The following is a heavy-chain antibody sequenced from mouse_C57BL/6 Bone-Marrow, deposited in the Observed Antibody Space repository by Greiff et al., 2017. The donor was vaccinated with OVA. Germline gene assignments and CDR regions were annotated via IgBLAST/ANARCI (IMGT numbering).Heavy chain of an antibody. J-gene: IGHJ1*03. CDR3: ARRDRYYGSLRYFDV. CDR1: GYTFTSYW. CDR2: IDPSDSYT. V-gene: IGHV1-50*01. Sequence: QVQLQQPGAELVKPGASVKLSCKASGYTFTSYWMQWVKQRPGQGLEWIGEIDPSDSYTNYNQKFKGKATLTVDTSSSTAYMQLSSLTSEDSAVYYCARRDRYYGSLRYFDVWGTGTTVTVSS. D-gene: IGHD1-1*01.